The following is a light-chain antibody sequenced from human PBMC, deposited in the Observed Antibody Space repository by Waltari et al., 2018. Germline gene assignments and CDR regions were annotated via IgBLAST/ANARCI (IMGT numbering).Light chain of an antibody. J-gene: IGKJ1*01. Sequence: DIQMTQSPSTLSASIGDRVTITCRASQSISNYVAWYQHKPGKAPKLLIFQASRLESGVPSRFSGSGSRTGFTLTISGLQPDDFATYYCQHYINYPWTFGQGTEVEI. CDR2: QAS. V-gene: IGKV1-5*03. CDR3: QHYINYPWT. CDR1: QSISNY.